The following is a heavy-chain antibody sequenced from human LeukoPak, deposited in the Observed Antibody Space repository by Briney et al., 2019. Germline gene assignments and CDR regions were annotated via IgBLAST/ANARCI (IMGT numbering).Heavy chain of an antibody. V-gene: IGHV3-30*07. Sequence: GGSLRLSCAASGFTFSSYAMHWVRQAPGKGLEWVAVISYDGSNKYYADSVKGRFTISRDNSKNTLYLQMNSLRAEDTAVYYCARDRNAFDIWGQGTMVTVSS. J-gene: IGHJ3*02. CDR3: ARDRNAFDI. CDR1: GFTFSSYA. CDR2: ISYDGSNK.